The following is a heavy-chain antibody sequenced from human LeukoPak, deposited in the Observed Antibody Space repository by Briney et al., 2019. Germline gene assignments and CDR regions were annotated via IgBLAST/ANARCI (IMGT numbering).Heavy chain of an antibody. Sequence: APVKVSSKASGYSFTSYDINWVRQAPGQGFEWVGWMNPNSGNTGHAQEFQGRVTMTRDTSMSTAYMELSSLRYEDTAVYYCARGRGYDRTGYVYYFDFWGQGTLVTVSS. D-gene: IGHD3-22*01. CDR2: MNPNSGNT. V-gene: IGHV1-8*01. CDR1: GYSFTSYD. J-gene: IGHJ4*02. CDR3: ARGRGYDRTGYVYYFDF.